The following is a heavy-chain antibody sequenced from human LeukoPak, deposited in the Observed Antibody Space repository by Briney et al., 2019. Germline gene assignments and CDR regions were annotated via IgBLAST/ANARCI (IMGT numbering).Heavy chain of an antibody. V-gene: IGHV2-5*02. D-gene: IGHD3-16*02. CDR2: IHWDDDK. J-gene: IGHJ4*02. CDR1: GFSLSTSGVG. Sequence: SGPTLVKPTQTLTLTCTFSGFSLSTSGVGVGWIRQPPGKALEWLALIHWDDDKRYSPSLKSRLTITKDTSKNQVVLTMTNMDPVDTATYYCAHKDVWGSYRQLFDYWGQGTLVTVSS. CDR3: AHKDVWGSYRQLFDY.